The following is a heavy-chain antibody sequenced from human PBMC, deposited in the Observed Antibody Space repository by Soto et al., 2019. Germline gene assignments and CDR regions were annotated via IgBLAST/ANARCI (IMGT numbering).Heavy chain of an antibody. D-gene: IGHD4-17*01. CDR1: GFTFSSYS. V-gene: IGHV3-48*02. CDR3: ARDRNGYGDYVPRAFYYYGMDV. J-gene: IGHJ6*02. Sequence: PGGSLRLSCAASGFTFSSYSMNWVRQAPGKGLEWVSYISSSSSTIYYADSVKGRFTISRDNAKNSLYLQMNSLRDEDTAVYYCARDRNGYGDYVPRAFYYYGMDVWGQGTTVTVSS. CDR2: ISSSSSTI.